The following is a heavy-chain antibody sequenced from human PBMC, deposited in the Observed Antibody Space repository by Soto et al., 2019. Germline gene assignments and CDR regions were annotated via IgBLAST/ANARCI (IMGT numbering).Heavy chain of an antibody. D-gene: IGHD2-8*01. Sequence: ASVKVSCQASGYSITSYGISWVRQAPGQGLEGMGWISAYNGNTNYAQKLQGRVTMTTDTSTSTAYMELRSLRSDDTAVYYCARVAPGIVLMVYAISDYYYYYYMDVWGKGTTVTVS. CDR2: ISAYNGNT. CDR3: ARVAPGIVLMVYAISDYYYYYYMDV. V-gene: IGHV1-18*01. J-gene: IGHJ6*03. CDR1: GYSITSYG.